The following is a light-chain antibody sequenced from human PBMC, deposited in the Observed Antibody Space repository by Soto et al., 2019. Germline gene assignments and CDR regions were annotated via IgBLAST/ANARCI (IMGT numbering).Light chain of an antibody. CDR2: SNN. CDR3: AAWDDSLNGYV. J-gene: IGLJ1*01. Sequence: QSVLTQPPSASGTPGQRFTISCSGSISNIGSNTVNWYKQLPVTAPKLLIYSNNQRHSGVPDRFSGSKSGTSASLAISGLQSEDEADYYCAAWDDSLNGYVFGSGTKVTVL. V-gene: IGLV1-44*01. CDR1: ISNIGSNT.